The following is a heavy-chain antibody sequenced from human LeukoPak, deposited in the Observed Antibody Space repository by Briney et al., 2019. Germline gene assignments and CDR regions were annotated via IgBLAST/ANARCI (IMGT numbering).Heavy chain of an antibody. J-gene: IGHJ5*02. CDR2: IRSNGGDT. V-gene: IGHV3-23*01. CDR3: ARGGYTTWFDP. Sequence: QTGGSLRLSCAASGFTFSSYSMTWVRQAPGKGVEWVSTIRSNGGDTFYTDSVKGRFTISRDNSKNTLYLEMNSLRAEDTAVYYCARGGYTTWFDPWGQGTLVTVSS. CDR1: GFTFSSYS. D-gene: IGHD2-15*01.